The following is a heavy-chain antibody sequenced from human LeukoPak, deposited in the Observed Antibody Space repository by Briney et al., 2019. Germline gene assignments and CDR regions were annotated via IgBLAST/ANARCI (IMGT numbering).Heavy chain of an antibody. V-gene: IGHV3-53*01. Sequence: PGGSLRLSCAASGFTVITNDMTWVRQAPGKGLEFVSLIYSVASTYYADSVKGRFTISRDDSKNTVFLQMNSLGPEDTAIYFCTRPHSRGREILNWGQGALVTVSS. CDR2: IYSVAST. J-gene: IGHJ1*01. CDR1: GFTVITND. CDR3: TRPHSRGREILN. D-gene: IGHD3-10*01.